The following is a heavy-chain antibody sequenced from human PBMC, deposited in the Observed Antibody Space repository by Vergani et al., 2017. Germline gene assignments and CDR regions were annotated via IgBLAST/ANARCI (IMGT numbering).Heavy chain of an antibody. CDR2: IYPGNSDT. CDR1: GSSFTSNW. CDR3: AEEDGYAQKAFDI. Sequence: EVQLVPSGAEVKKPGESLKTSCQGSGSSFTSNWIGWVRQMPGEGLEWMGIIYPGNSDTRYSPSFKGQVTISADKSISTAYLQWSSLKASDTAMYYFAEEDGYAQKAFDIGGQGTRVTVSS. J-gene: IGHJ3*02. D-gene: IGHD5-24*01. V-gene: IGHV5-51*01.